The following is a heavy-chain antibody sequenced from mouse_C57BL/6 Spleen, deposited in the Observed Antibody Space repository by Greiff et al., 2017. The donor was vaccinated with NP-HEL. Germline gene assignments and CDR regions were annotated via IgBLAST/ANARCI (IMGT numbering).Heavy chain of an antibody. CDR2: IYPGDGDT. D-gene: IGHD1-1*01. J-gene: IGHJ2*03. CDR1: GYAFSSSW. V-gene: IGHV1-82*01. CDR3: ARGYGSSVFDS. Sequence: VQLQQSGPELVKPGASVKISCKASGYAFSSSWMNWVKQRPGKGLEWIGRIYPGDGDTNYNGKFKGQATMTADKSSSTAYMQLSSLTSEDSAVYFVARGYGSSVFDSWGQGTSLTVSS.